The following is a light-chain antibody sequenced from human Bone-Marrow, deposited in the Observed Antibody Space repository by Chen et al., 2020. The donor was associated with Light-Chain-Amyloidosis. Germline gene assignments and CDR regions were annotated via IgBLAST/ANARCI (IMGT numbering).Light chain of an antibody. CDR1: QGISSY. Sequence: DIQLTQSPSFLSASVGDRVTITCRASQGISSYLAWYQQKPGKAPKLLIYAASTLQSGVPSRFSGSGSGTEITLTIRSLQPEDFATYYCQQLNRYPHVGPGTKVDIK. CDR3: QQLNRYPH. V-gene: IGKV1-9*01. CDR2: AAS. J-gene: IGKJ3*01.